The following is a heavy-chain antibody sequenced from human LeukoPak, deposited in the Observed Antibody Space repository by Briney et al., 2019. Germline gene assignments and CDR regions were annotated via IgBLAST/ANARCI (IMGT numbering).Heavy chain of an antibody. J-gene: IGHJ4*02. D-gene: IGHD5-12*01. CDR3: ARHQPRDSGYAFFDY. V-gene: IGHV3-23*01. CDR2: ISGSGGST. Sequence: GGSLRLSCAASGFTFSSYAMSWVRQAPAKGLEWVSAISGSGGSTFYADSVKGRFTISRDNSKNTLYLQMNSLRAEDTAVYYCARHQPRDSGYAFFDYWGQGTLVTVSS. CDR1: GFTFSSYA.